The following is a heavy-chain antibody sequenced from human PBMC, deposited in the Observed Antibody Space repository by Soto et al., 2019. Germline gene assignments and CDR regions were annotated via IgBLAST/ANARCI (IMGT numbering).Heavy chain of an antibody. V-gene: IGHV4-59*01. J-gene: IGHJ4*02. Sequence: PSETLSLTCTVSVGSITGYYWSWIRQSPGKGLEWIGCSYYTGATNYNPSLKSRVTISVDTSKNQFSLTLSSATAADTAVYYCARERTPRTGFDYWGQGTLVTV. CDR1: VGSITGYY. CDR2: SYYTGAT. D-gene: IGHD7-27*01. CDR3: ARERTPRTGFDY.